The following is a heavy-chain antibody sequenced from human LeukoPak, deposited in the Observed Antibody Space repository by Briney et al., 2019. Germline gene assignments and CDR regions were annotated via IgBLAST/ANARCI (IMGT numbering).Heavy chain of an antibody. Sequence: SETLSLTCAVYGGSFSGYYWSWIRQPPGKGLQWIGEINHSRSTNYNPSLKSRVTMSVDTSKNQFSLKLSSVTAADTAVYYCARDSGNYDILTGYYGPYFDYWGQGTLVTVSS. V-gene: IGHV4-34*01. D-gene: IGHD3-9*01. CDR3: ARDSGNYDILTGYYGPYFDY. CDR2: INHSRST. J-gene: IGHJ4*02. CDR1: GGSFSGYY.